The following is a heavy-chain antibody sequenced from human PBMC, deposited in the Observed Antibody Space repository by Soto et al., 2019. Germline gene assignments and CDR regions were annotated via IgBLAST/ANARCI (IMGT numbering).Heavy chain of an antibody. D-gene: IGHD2-15*01. J-gene: IGHJ2*01. V-gene: IGHV3-33*01. CDR1: GFTFSSYG. CDR2: IWYDGSNK. CDR3: ARLGYCSGGSCYSDWYFDL. Sequence: QVQLVESGGGVVQPGRSLRLSRAASGFTFSSYGMHWVRQAPGKGLEWVAVIWYDGSNKYYADSVKGRFTISRDNSKNTLYLQMNSLRAEDTAVYYCARLGYCSGGSCYSDWYFDLWGRGTLVTVSS.